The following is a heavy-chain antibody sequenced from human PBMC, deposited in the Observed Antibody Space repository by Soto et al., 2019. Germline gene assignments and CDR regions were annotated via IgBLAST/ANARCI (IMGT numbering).Heavy chain of an antibody. CDR1: GFTFGDYA. Sequence: GFLRVSWTAAGFTFGDYAMSWVRQAPGKGLEWVGFIRSKAYGGKTEYAASVKGRFTISRDDSKSIAYLQMNSLKTEDTAVYYWTQGEVGYYYGMDVWGQGTTVTVSS. CDR2: IRSKAYGGKT. V-gene: IGHV3-49*04. CDR3: TQGEVGYYYGMDV. J-gene: IGHJ6*02. D-gene: IGHD3-16*01.